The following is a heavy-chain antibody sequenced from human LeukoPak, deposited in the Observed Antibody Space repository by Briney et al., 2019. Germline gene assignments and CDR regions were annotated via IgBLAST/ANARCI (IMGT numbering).Heavy chain of an antibody. D-gene: IGHD5-12*01. Sequence: ASVKVSCKASGGTFSSHAISWVRQAPGQGLEWVGGIIPIFGTTNYAQKFQGRVTITTDESTSTGYMELRSLRSDDTAVYYCARGDSGYDYGFDNWGQEPWSPSPQ. CDR3: ARGDSGYDYGFDN. CDR2: IIPIFGTT. V-gene: IGHV1-69*05. J-gene: IGHJ4*01. CDR1: GGTFSSHA.